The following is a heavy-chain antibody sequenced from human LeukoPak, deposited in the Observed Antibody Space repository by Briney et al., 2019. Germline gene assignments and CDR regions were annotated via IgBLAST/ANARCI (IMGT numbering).Heavy chain of an antibody. CDR1: GYSFSNYW. CDR3: ARSAAAQQAVFDY. Sequence: GESLKISCKGSGYSFSNYWIGWVRQMPGKGLEWMGIIYPGDSDTRYSPSFQGQVTISADKSISTAYLQWSSLKASDTAMYYCARSAAAQQAVFDYWGQGTLVTVSS. V-gene: IGHV5-51*01. J-gene: IGHJ4*02. CDR2: IYPGDSDT. D-gene: IGHD6-13*01.